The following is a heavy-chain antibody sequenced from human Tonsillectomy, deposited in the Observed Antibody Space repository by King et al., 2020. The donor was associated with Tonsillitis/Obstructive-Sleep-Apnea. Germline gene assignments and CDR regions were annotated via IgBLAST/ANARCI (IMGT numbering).Heavy chain of an antibody. V-gene: IGHV2-70*11. J-gene: IGHJ4*02. CDR1: GFSLSTSGMC. CDR2: IDWDDDK. D-gene: IGHD6-13*01. Sequence: VTLKESGPALVKPTQTLTLTCTFSGFSLSTSGMCVSWIRQPPGKALEWLARIDWDDDKYYSTSLKTRLTISKDTSKNQVVLTMTNTDPVDTATYYCARIESSSGYLDYWGQGTLVTVSS. CDR3: ARIESSSGYLDY.